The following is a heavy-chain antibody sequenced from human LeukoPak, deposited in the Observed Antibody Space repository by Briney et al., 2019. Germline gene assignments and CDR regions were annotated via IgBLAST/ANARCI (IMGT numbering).Heavy chain of an antibody. J-gene: IGHJ4*02. CDR1: GGSISSGDYY. Sequence: SQTLSLTCTVSGGSISSGDYYWSWIRQPPGKGLEWIGYIYYSGSTYYNPSLKSRVTISVDTSKNQFSLKLSSVTAADTAVCYCARVIWGDYGDYVYYFDYWGQGTLVTVSS. CDR2: IYYSGST. CDR3: ARVIWGDYGDYVYYFDY. V-gene: IGHV4-30-4*01. D-gene: IGHD4-17*01.